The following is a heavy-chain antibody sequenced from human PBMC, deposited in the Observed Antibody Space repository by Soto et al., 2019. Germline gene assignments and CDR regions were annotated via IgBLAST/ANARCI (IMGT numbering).Heavy chain of an antibody. CDR3: EIGERPWY. CDR1: GFTFSTYW. Sequence: GGSLRLSCAASGFTFSTYWMTWVRQAPGKGLEWVANIEQDGSEKYYVDSVKGRFTISRDNAKNSLYLQMNSLRDEDTAGYYCEIGERPWYWGQGKLVNVS. J-gene: IGHJ4*02. D-gene: IGHD4-17*01. CDR2: IEQDGSEK. V-gene: IGHV3-7*05.